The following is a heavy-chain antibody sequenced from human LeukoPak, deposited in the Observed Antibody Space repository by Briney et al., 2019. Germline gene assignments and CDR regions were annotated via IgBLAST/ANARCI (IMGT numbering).Heavy chain of an antibody. CDR1: GFTFSSYS. V-gene: IGHV3-23*01. CDR3: AKGGRGSYRFDYFDF. D-gene: IGHD1-26*01. CDR2: ISTSSGSP. Sequence: GGSLGLSCAASGFTFSSYSMNWVRQAPGKGLEWVSSISTSSGSPYYADSVKGRFTISRDTSKNTLFLQMNSLRAEDTALYYCAKGGRGSYRFDYFDFWGQGTLVTVSS. J-gene: IGHJ4*02.